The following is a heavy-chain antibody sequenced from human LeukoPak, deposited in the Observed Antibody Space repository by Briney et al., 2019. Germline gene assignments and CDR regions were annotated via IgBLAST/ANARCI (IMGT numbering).Heavy chain of an antibody. V-gene: IGHV3-30*03. CDR3: ASHGTIIRYYYYGMDV. CDR1: GFTFNSFG. CDR2: ISYDGSNK. Sequence: PGRSLILSCAASGFTFNSFGMHWVRQAPGKGLEWVAVISYDGSNKYYADSVKGRFTISRDNSKNTLYLQMNSLRAEDTAVYYCASHGTIIRYYYYGMDVWGQGTTVTVSS. J-gene: IGHJ6*02. D-gene: IGHD1-26*01.